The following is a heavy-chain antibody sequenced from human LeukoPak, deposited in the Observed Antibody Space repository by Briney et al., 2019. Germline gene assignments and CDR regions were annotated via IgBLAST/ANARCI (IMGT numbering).Heavy chain of an antibody. V-gene: IGHV3-30*18. J-gene: IGHJ4*02. CDR1: GFTVSSNY. D-gene: IGHD1-26*01. Sequence: PGGSLRLSCAASGFTVSSNYMSWVRQAPGKGLEWVAVISYDGGSIYYADSVKGRFTISRDDSKNTLFLQMNSLSAEDTAVYYCAKQEIGTTWSVGYWGQGTLVTVSS. CDR2: ISYDGGSI. CDR3: AKQEIGTTWSVGY.